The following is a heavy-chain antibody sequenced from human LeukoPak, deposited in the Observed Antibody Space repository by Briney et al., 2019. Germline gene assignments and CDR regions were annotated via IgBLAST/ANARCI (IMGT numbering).Heavy chain of an antibody. CDR1: GFTVSSNY. V-gene: IGHV3-66*02. Sequence: GGSLRLSCAASGFTVSSNYMSWVRRAPGKGLEWVSVIYSGGSTYYADSVKGRFTISGDNSKNTLYLQMNSLRAEDTAVYYCARDTRTTVIPYFDYWGQGTLVTVSS. D-gene: IGHD4-17*01. J-gene: IGHJ4*02. CDR2: IYSGGST. CDR3: ARDTRTTVIPYFDY.